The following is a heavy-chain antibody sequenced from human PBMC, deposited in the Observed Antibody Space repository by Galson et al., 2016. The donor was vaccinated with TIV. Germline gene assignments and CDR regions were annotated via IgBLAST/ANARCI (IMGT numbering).Heavy chain of an antibody. J-gene: IGHJ4*02. V-gene: IGHV3-23*01. CDR1: GFSFRNYV. D-gene: IGHD3-22*01. CDR3: AKDRPGLSGHYDPHGYYVELDY. CDR2: LSLSGTYT. Sequence: SLRLSCAASGFSFRNYVMSWVRLVPGKGLEWVSSLSLSGTYTYYADSVKGRFTISRDNSKNTLYLQLNSLKTEDTAVYYCAKDRPGLSGHYDPHGYYVELDYWGQGTLVTVSS.